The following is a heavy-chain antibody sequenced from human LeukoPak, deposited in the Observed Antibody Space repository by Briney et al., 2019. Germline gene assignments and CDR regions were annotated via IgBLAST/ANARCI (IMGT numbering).Heavy chain of an antibody. D-gene: IGHD5-12*01. CDR2: ISDGSRDT. CDR3: TTRLRNHFDY. CDR1: GFTFSSSS. V-gene: IGHV3-21*04. J-gene: IGHJ4*02. Sequence: AGGSLRLSCAVSGFTFSSSSMNWVRQAPGKGLEWVSTISDGSRDTHYAGSVKGRFTISRDDSQNIVYLQMDSLRAEDTALYYCTTRLRNHFDYWGQGTQVTVSS.